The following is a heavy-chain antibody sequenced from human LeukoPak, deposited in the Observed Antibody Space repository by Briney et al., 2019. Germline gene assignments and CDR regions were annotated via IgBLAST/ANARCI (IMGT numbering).Heavy chain of an antibody. J-gene: IGHJ4*02. V-gene: IGHV3-23*01. CDR2: IGGSSGST. CDR3: ARDPGVVAFHYLDY. Sequence: PGGSLRLSCAASGFTFSSHAMGWVRQAPGKGLEWVSAIGGSSGSTYYADSVKGGFTISRNNSKNTVYLQMNNLRADDTAVYYCARDPGVVAFHYLDYWGQGTLVTVSS. CDR1: GFTFSSHA. D-gene: IGHD3-3*01.